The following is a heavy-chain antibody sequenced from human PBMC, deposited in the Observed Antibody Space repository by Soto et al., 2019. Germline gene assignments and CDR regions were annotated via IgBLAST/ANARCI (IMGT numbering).Heavy chain of an antibody. Sequence: PSETLSLTCTVSGGSISRYYWSWIQQPPGKGLEWIGYMYNTGSTVYNPSFKSRVTISVDTSKNQFSLKLNSVTAADTAVYYCARDQGYDILTGYPGAFDIWGQGTMVTVSS. CDR1: GGSISRYY. J-gene: IGHJ3*02. CDR2: MYNTGST. D-gene: IGHD3-9*01. V-gene: IGHV4-59*01. CDR3: ARDQGYDILTGYPGAFDI.